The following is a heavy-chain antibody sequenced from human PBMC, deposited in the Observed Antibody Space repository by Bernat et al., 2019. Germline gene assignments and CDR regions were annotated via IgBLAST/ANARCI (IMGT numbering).Heavy chain of an antibody. CDR2: VSYRGST. J-gene: IGHJ2*01. CDR1: GDSVNSGSCY. Sequence: QVQLQESGPGLVKPSETLSLTCTVSGDSVNSGSCYWSWIRQPPGKGLEWIGYVSYRGSTNYNPSLKNRVTISADTSKNQCSLKLSSVTAADTAVYYCARDNGIVGAAWYFDLWGRGTLVSVAS. V-gene: IGHV4-61*01. D-gene: IGHD1-26*01. CDR3: ARDNGIVGAAWYFDL.